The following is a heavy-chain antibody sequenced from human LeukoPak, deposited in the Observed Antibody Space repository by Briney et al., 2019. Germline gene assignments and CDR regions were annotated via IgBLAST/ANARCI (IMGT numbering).Heavy chain of an antibody. CDR1: GYNFLIFW. J-gene: IGHJ6*03. V-gene: IGHV5-51*01. D-gene: IGHD4-17*01. CDR3: ARLLDYDSTYYYMDV. CDR2: IYPGDSDT. Sequence: GESLKISCETSGYNFLIFWIAWVRQMPGKGLEWMGVIYPGDSDTRYSPSFQGQVSISVDMSLNTAYLQWRSLRASDTAMYYCARLLDYDSTYYYMDVWGIGTSVIVS.